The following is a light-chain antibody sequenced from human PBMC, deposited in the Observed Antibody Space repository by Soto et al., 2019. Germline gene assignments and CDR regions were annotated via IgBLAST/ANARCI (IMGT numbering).Light chain of an antibody. CDR2: GAS. Sequence: EIVLTQSPGTLSLSPGERATLSCRASERVSSYLAWYQQKPGQAPRLIIYGASTRATGVPDRFSGSGSGTDFTLTISRLEPEDFAVYYCQQYGSSPPITFGGGTKVEI. CDR3: QQYGSSPPIT. V-gene: IGKV3-20*01. J-gene: IGKJ4*01. CDR1: ERVSSY.